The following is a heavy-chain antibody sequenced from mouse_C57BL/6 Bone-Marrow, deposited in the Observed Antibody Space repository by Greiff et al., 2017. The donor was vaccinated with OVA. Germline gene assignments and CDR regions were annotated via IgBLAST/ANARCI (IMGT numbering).Heavy chain of an antibody. Sequence: EVKLVESGGGLVKPGGSLKLSCAASGFTFSDYGMHWVRQAPEKGLEWVAYISSGSSTIYYADTVKGRVTSSRDNAKNPLCLQMTSLRSEDTAMDYCAPYGGAMDYWGQGTSGTVSS. CDR1: GFTFSDYG. CDR3: APYGGAMDY. J-gene: IGHJ4*01. V-gene: IGHV5-17*01. D-gene: IGHD1-1*01. CDR2: ISSGSSTI.